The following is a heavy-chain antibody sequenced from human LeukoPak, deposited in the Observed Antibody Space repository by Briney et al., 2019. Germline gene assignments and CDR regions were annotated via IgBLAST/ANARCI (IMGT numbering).Heavy chain of an antibody. D-gene: IGHD6-13*01. V-gene: IGHV3-48*03. J-gene: IGHJ6*03. CDR1: GFTFSSYE. CDR3: ARDSSRGEKSSYYYYYYTDV. Sequence: GGSLRLSCAASGFTFSSYEMNWVRQAPGKGLEWVSYISSSGSTIYYADSVKGRFTISRDNAKNSLYLQMNSLRAEDTAVYYCARDSSRGEKSSYYYYYYTDVWGKGTTVTISS. CDR2: ISSSGSTI.